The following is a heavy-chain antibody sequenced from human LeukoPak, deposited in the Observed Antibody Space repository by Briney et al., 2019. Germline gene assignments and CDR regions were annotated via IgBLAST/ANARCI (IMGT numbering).Heavy chain of an antibody. V-gene: IGHV4-4*07. D-gene: IGHD2-15*01. CDR3: ARRGRDCSGGSCYDAFDI. CDR2: IYTSGST. J-gene: IGHJ3*02. CDR1: GGSISSYY. Sequence: PSETLSLTCTVSGGSISSYYWSWIRQPAGKGLEWIGRIYTSGSTNYNPSLKSRVTMSVDTSKNQFSLKLSSVTAADTAVYYCARRGRDCSGGSCYDAFDIWGQGTMVTVSS.